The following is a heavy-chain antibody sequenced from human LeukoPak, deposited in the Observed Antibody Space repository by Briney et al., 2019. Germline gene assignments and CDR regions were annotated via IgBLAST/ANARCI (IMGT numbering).Heavy chain of an antibody. CDR2: ISGSGGST. V-gene: IGHV3-23*01. Sequence: GGSLRLSCAASGFTFSSYAMSWVRQAPGKGLEWVSAISGSGGSTYYADSVKGRFTISRDNSKNTLYLQMNSLRAEDTAVYYCAKWSGWLRDEEGELSYWGQGTLVTVSS. CDR1: GFTFSSYA. J-gene: IGHJ4*02. CDR3: AKWSGWLRDEEGELSY. D-gene: IGHD5-24*01.